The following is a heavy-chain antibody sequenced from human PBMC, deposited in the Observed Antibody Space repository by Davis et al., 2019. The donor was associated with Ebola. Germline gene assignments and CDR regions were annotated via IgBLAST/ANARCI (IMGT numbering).Heavy chain of an antibody. CDR1: GFTFSSYA. CDR2: ISYDGSNK. D-gene: IGHD2-15*01. CDR3: AKDGGLPTPFDY. J-gene: IGHJ4*02. V-gene: IGHV3-30*04. Sequence: GESLKISCAASGFTFSSYAMHWVRQAPGKGLEWVAVISYDGSNKYYADSVKGRFTISRDNSKNTLYLQMNSLRAEDTAVYYCAKDGGLPTPFDYWGQGTLVTVSS.